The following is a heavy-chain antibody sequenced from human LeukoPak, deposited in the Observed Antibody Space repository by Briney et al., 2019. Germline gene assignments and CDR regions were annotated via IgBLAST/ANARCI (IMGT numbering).Heavy chain of an antibody. D-gene: IGHD5-18*01. V-gene: IGHV3-30*04. J-gene: IGHJ4*02. CDR1: GFTFSSYA. CDR3: ASPADTAMVTASY. CDR2: ISYDGSNK. Sequence: GRSLRLSCAASGFTFSSYAMHWVRQAPGKGLECVAVISYDGSNKYYADSVKGRFTISRDNSKNTLYLQMNSLRAEDTAVYYCASPADTAMVTASYWGQGTLVTVSS.